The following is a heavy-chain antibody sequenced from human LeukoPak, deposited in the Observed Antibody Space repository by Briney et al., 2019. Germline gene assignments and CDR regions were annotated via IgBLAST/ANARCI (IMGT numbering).Heavy chain of an antibody. Sequence: SQTLSLTCTVSGGSISSGGYYGSWIRQPPGKGLEWIGYIYHSGSTYYNPSLKSRVTISVDRSKNQFSLKLSSVTAADTAVYYCARDYSSGWYRVQDYYYMDVWGKGTTVTVSS. CDR1: GGSISSGGYY. J-gene: IGHJ6*03. D-gene: IGHD6-19*01. V-gene: IGHV4-30-2*01. CDR2: IYHSGST. CDR3: ARDYSSGWYRVQDYYYMDV.